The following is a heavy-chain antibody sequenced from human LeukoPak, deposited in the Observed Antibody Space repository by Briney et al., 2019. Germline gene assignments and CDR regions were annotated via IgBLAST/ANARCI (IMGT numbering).Heavy chain of an antibody. CDR3: ARERQDTIVHSGAFDI. CDR2: IASDGSHT. D-gene: IGHD3-10*01. CDR1: GFTFSTYF. J-gene: IGHJ3*02. Sequence: PGGSLRLSCAASGFTFSTYFMHWVRQAPGKGLESVAVIASDGSHTFYVESVKGRFTISRDNSKNTLYLQMNSLGAEDTAVYFCARERQDTIVHSGAFDIWGQGTMVTVSS. V-gene: IGHV3-30-3*01.